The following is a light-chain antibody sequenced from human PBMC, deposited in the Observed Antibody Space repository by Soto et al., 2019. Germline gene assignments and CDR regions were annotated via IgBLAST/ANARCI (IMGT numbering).Light chain of an antibody. CDR2: DDN. CDR3: QVWDKSSDDVV. V-gene: IGLV3-21*02. J-gene: IGLJ2*01. Sequence: SYELTQPPSVSVAPGQTARITCGGNNIGSKSVHWYQQRPGQAPVLVVYDDNDRPSGIPERFSGSNSGNTATLTISRVEAGDEADYYCQVWDKSSDDVVFGGETKVTVL. CDR1: NIGSKS.